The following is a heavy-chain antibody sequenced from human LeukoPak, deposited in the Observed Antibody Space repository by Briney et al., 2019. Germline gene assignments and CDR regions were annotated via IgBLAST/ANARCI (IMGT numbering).Heavy chain of an antibody. D-gene: IGHD3-22*01. V-gene: IGHV4-59*08. Sequence: SETLSLTCAVYGGSFSGYYWSWIRQPPGKGLEWIGYIYYSGSTNYNPSLKSRVTISVDTSKNQFSLKLSSVTAADTAVYYCARRSSSGRPHWYFDLWGRGTLVTVSS. CDR3: ARRSSSGRPHWYFDL. J-gene: IGHJ2*01. CDR1: GGSFSGYY. CDR2: IYYSGST.